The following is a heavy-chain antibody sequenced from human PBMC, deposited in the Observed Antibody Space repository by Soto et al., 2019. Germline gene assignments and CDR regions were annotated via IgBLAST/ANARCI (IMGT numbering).Heavy chain of an antibody. Sequence: EVQLVESGGDLVEPGGSLRLSCADSGFLFTSYSMNWVRQAPGKGLEWLSYITGSSSTIYYADSVKGRFTMSRDNAKNSVYLQMNSLRAEDTAVYYCVRAECTSCYGFRHWGQGTLVTVSS. V-gene: IGHV3-48*04. J-gene: IGHJ1*01. D-gene: IGHD2-2*01. CDR3: VRAECTSCYGFRH. CDR2: ITGSSSTI. CDR1: GFLFTSYS.